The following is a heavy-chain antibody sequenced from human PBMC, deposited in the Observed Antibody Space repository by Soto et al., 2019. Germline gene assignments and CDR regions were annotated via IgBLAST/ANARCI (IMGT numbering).Heavy chain of an antibody. D-gene: IGHD3-22*01. CDR1: ESTVRRDW. CDR2: ISSGGST. Sequence: GGSLRLSCAISESTVRRDWMNWVRQAPGKGLEWVSYISSGGSTYYADSVKGRFTISRDNSKNTLYLQMNSLRAEDTAVYYCAKGRYYDSSGYVDYWGQGTLVTVSS. V-gene: IGHV3-23*01. CDR3: AKGRYYDSSGYVDY. J-gene: IGHJ4*02.